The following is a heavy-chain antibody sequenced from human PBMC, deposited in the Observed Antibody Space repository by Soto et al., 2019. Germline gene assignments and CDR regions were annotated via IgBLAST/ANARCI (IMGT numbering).Heavy chain of an antibody. Sequence: SETLSLTCTVSGGSISSYYWSWTRQPPGKGLEWIGYIYYNGNTDYNPSLKSRVTISLDTSKNQSSLKLTSLTAADTAVYYCARANRESISWNHDAFDIWGQGTMVTVSS. CDR3: ARANRESISWNHDAFDI. CDR2: IYYNGNT. CDR1: GGSISSYY. D-gene: IGHD6-13*01. V-gene: IGHV4-59*01. J-gene: IGHJ3*02.